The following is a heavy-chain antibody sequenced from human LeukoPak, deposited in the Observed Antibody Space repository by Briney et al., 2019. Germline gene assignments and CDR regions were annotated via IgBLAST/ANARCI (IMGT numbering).Heavy chain of an antibody. CDR1: GGSFSGYY. J-gene: IGHJ6*02. V-gene: IGHV4-34*01. CDR3: ARADCSSTSCYIPNGMDV. Sequence: PSETLSLTCAVYGGSFSGYYWSWIRQPPGKGLEWIGEINHSGSTNYNPSLKSRVTISVDTSKNQFSLKLSSVTAADTAVYYCARADCSSTSCYIPNGMDVWGQGTTVTVSS. D-gene: IGHD2-2*01. CDR2: INHSGST.